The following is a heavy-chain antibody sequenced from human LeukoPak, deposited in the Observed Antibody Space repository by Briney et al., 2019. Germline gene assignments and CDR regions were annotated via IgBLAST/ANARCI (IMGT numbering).Heavy chain of an antibody. Sequence: GGSLRLSCAASGFTLRSYDMSWVRQAPGKGREWVAATSGSGVNSYYADSVRGRFTISRDNSQNTLYLQMDSLRAEDTALCYCAKEYSGYDFDYWGQGTLVTVSS. CDR3: AKEYSGYDFDY. CDR1: GFTLRSYD. J-gene: IGHJ4*02. V-gene: IGHV3-23*01. D-gene: IGHD5-12*01. CDR2: TSGSGVNS.